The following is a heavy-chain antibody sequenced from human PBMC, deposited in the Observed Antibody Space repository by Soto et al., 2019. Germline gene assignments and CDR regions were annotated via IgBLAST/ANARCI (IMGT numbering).Heavy chain of an antibody. CDR3: ARDPDFWSGRVVGMDV. D-gene: IGHD3-3*01. CDR2: ISYDGSNK. CDR1: GFTFSSYA. V-gene: IGHV3-30-3*01. J-gene: IGHJ6*02. Sequence: QVQLVESGGGVVQPGRSLRLSCAASGFTFSSYAMHWVRQAPGKGLEWVAVISYDGSNKYYADSVKGRFTISRDNSKNSLYLQLNSLTAEDTAVYYCARDPDFWSGRVVGMDVWGQGTTVTVSS.